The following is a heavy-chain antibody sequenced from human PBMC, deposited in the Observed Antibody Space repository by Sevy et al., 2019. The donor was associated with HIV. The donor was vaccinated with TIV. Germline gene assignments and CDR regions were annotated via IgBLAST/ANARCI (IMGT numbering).Heavy chain of an antibody. D-gene: IGHD6-13*01. V-gene: IGHV4-59*01. Sequence: SETLSLTCTVSGISICNYYWTWIRQPPGKGLEWIGYIYYTGSSDSNPSLKSRVTTAVDTSKNQFSLKLSSVTAADTAIYYCARGGPNQQQLDYCDSWGQGILVTVSS. CDR1: GISICNYY. CDR2: IYYTGSS. J-gene: IGHJ4*02. CDR3: ARGGPNQQQLDYCDS.